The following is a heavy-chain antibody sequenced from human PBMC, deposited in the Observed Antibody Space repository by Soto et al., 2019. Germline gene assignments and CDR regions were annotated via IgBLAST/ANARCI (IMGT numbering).Heavy chain of an antibody. D-gene: IGHD3-16*01. CDR3: EGELRFGEDYSGTDV. Sequence: QVQLQESGPGLVKPSQTLSLTCTVSGGSISSGGYYWSWIRQHPGKGLEWIGYIYYSGSTYYNPSLKGGFTLPVDTAKHHFARKLGSVIPANGPVPYCEGELRFGEDYSGTDVWGKGTTVPVP. J-gene: IGHJ6*04. V-gene: IGHV4-31*03. CDR1: GGSISSGGYY. CDR2: IYYSGST.